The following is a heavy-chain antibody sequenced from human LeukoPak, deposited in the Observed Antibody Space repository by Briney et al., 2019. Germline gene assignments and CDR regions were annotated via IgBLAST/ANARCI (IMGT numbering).Heavy chain of an antibody. CDR1: GFTFSTYA. CDR2: ISGSGGVT. Sequence: GGSLRLSCAASGFTFSTYAMSWVRQAPGKGLEWVSVISGSGGVTHYADSVKGRFTISRDNSKNTLYLQMSSLRGEDTAVYFCAKDSRRIEYASSWSALDYWGQGTLVTVSS. J-gene: IGHJ4*02. CDR3: AKDSRRIEYASSWSALDY. V-gene: IGHV3-23*01. D-gene: IGHD6-13*01.